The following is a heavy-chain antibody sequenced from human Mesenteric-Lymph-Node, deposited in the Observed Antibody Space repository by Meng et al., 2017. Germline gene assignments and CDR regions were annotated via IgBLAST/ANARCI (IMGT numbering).Heavy chain of an antibody. CDR2: IYYSGSI. J-gene: IGHJ4*02. V-gene: IGHV4-59*01. CDR1: GASISSYY. Sequence: SETLSLTCSVSGASISSYYWSWIRQPPGKGLEWIGYIYYSGSINYNPSLRSRVTLSVDTSKNQFFLKLNSVTAADTAVYYCATRTANRGWTFDSWGQGTLVTVSS. CDR3: ATRTANRGWTFDS. D-gene: IGHD6-19*01.